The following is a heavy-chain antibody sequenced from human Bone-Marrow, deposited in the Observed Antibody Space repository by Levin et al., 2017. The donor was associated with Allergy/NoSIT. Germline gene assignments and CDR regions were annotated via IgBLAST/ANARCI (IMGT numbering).Heavy chain of an antibody. CDR1: GFSLSSQS. Sequence: PGGSLRLSCAASGFSLSSQSVNWVRQAPGKGLERVSSISSSDYFIYYADSVRGRFTISRDNARNSLYLQMNSLRVEDTGVYYCARDLPPYWYFDLWGRGTLVAVSS. V-gene: IGHV3-21*01. J-gene: IGHJ2*01. CDR3: ARDLPPYWYFDL. CDR2: ISSSDYFI.